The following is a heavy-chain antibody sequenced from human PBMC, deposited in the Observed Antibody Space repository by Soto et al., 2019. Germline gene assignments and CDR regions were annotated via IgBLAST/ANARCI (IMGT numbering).Heavy chain of an antibody. D-gene: IGHD2-2*01. CDR1: GGSISPYY. CDR2: ISYSGST. V-gene: IGHV4-59*01. Sequence: QVQLQESGPGLVMPAETLSLTCTVSGGSISPYYWSWIRQSPRKGLEWIGYISYSGSTNYNPSLQSHVTMSADTSKHHFSLKVISVTAAATAVYYCARGGVSTRSGSHVNRFDSWGQGTLVTVSS. CDR3: ARGGVSTRSGSHVNRFDS. J-gene: IGHJ4*02.